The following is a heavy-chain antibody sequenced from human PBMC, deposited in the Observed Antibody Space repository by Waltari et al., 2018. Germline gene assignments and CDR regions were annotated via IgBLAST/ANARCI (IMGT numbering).Heavy chain of an antibody. V-gene: IGHV1-69*01. CDR2: IIPIFAAS. Sequence: QVHLMQSGAEVKKPGSSVTVSCKVSGGTFTPHTISWVRQAPGQGLEWMGGIIPIFAASNYAPKFQGRVTITADESTTTAYMELSGLRSDDTAVYFCTRDSDVLPGGSGRWFDPWGQGTLVTVSS. J-gene: IGHJ5*02. D-gene: IGHD2-15*01. CDR1: GGTFTPHT. CDR3: TRDSDVLPGGSGRWFDP.